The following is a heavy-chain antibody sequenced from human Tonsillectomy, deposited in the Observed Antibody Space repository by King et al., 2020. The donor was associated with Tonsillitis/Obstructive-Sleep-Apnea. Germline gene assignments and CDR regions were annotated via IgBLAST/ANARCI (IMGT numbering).Heavy chain of an antibody. V-gene: IGHV3-72*01. J-gene: IGHJ3*02. D-gene: IGHD2-8*02. CDR2: ARNKSNSYTT. Sequence: VQLVESGGGLVQPGGSLRLSCAASGFTFSDHYMDWVRQAPGKGLEWVGRARNKSNSYTTEYAASVKGRFTISRDDSKNSLYLQMNSLKTEDTAVYYWARDHLGYCTGGVCKGWYAFDIWGQGTMVTVSS. CDR3: ARDHLGYCTGGVCKGWYAFDI. CDR1: GFTFSDHY.